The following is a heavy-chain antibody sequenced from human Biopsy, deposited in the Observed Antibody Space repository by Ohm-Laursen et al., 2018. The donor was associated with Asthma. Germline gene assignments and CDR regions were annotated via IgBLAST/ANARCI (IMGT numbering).Heavy chain of an antibody. CDR1: GFTFSNAW. J-gene: IGHJ5*02. V-gene: IGHV3-7*05. D-gene: IGHD3-3*01. Sequence: SLRLSCAATGFTFSNAWMSWVRQAPGKGLEWVANIKQDGSEKYYVGSVKGRFTISRDNAKNSLYLQMNSLRAEDTAVYYCARDTRPNWFDPWGQGTLVTVSS. CDR3: ARDTRPNWFDP. CDR2: IKQDGSEK.